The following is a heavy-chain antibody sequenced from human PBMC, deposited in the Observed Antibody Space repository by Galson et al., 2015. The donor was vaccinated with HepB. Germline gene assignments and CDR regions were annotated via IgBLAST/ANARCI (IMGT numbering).Heavy chain of an antibody. CDR2: ISSSSSYT. J-gene: IGHJ4*02. CDR1: GFTFSDYY. Sequence: SLRLSCAASGFTFSDYYMSWIRQAPGKGLEWVSYISSSSSYTNYADSVKGRFTISRDNAKNSLYLQMNSLRAEDTAVYYCATHWGTGQGNPGNNFDYWGQGTLVTVSS. D-gene: IGHD3-16*01. CDR3: ATHWGTGQGNPGNNFDY. V-gene: IGHV3-11*03.